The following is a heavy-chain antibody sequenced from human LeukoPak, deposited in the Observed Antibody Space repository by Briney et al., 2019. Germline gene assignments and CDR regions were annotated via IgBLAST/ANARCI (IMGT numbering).Heavy chain of an antibody. V-gene: IGHV4-59*01. J-gene: IGHJ4*02. CDR2: VYHTGHT. CDR3: ARHRFGHLFDY. Sequence: SETLSLTCTVSGDSISGYYWSWIRQPPGKGLEWIGYVYHTGHTHYSPSLKSRVTISLDTSRNQVSLILSSVTAADTAVYYCARHRFGHLFDYWGQGTLVFVSS. CDR1: GDSISGYY. D-gene: IGHD3-16*01.